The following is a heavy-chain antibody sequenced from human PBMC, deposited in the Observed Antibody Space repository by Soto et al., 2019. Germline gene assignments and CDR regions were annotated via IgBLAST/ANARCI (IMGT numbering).Heavy chain of an antibody. V-gene: IGHV1-46*01. D-gene: IGHD3-22*01. Sequence: GASVKVSCKASGYTFTSYYMHWVRQAPGQGLEWMGIINPSGGSTSYAQKFQGRVTMTRDTSTSTVYMELSSLRSEDTAVYYCARCLADSSAQDAFDIWGQGTMVTVPS. CDR3: ARCLADSSAQDAFDI. CDR1: GYTFTSYY. J-gene: IGHJ3*02. CDR2: INPSGGST.